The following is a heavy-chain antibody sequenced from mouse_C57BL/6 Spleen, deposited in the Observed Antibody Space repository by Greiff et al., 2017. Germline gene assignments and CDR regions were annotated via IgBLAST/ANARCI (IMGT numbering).Heavy chain of an antibody. J-gene: IGHJ2*01. CDR2: IYPSDSET. CDR3: ARGTTVVAPDY. D-gene: IGHD1-1*01. V-gene: IGHV1-61*01. CDR1: GYTFTSYW. Sequence: VQLQQPGAELVRPGSSVKLSCKASGYTFTSYWMDWVKQRPGQGLEWIGNIYPSDSETHYNHKFKDKATLTVDKSSSTAYMQLSSLTSEDSAVYYCARGTTVVAPDYWGQGTTLTVSS.